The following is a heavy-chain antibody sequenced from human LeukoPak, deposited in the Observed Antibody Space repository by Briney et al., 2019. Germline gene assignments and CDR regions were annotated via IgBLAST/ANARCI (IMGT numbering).Heavy chain of an antibody. Sequence: SETLSLTCAVSGYSISSGYYWGWIRQPPGKGLEWIGSIYHSGSTYYNPSLKSRVTISVDTSKNQFSLKLGSVTAADTAVYYCARVSDSSGYHPGDWGQGTLVTVSS. CDR1: GYSISSGYY. CDR3: ARVSDSSGYHPGD. CDR2: IYHSGST. J-gene: IGHJ4*02. V-gene: IGHV4-38-2*01. D-gene: IGHD3-22*01.